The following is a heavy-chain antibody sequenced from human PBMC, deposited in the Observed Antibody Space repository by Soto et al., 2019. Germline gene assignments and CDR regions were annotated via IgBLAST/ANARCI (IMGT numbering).Heavy chain of an antibody. J-gene: IGHJ6*02. CDR3: ARDPKYCSGGSCYYYGMDV. CDR2: IIPIFGTA. CDR1: GGTFSSYA. V-gene: IGHV1-69*01. Sequence: QVQLVQSGAEVKKPGSSVKVSCKASGGTFSSYAISWVRQAPGQGLEWMGGIIPIFGTANYAQKFQGRVTITADESTSTAYMELSSLRSEDTAVYYRARDPKYCSGGSCYYYGMDVWGQGTTVTVSS. D-gene: IGHD2-15*01.